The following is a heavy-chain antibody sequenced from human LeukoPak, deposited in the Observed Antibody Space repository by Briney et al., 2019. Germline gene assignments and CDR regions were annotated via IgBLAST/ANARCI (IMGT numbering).Heavy chain of an antibody. Sequence: SETLSLTCAVNGGSFTGYYWSWIRQFPGKGLEWIGEINNSGSTNYNSSLKSRLTISVDTSKNQLSLKLSSVTAADTAIYYCARGGYGPGSHYKYWGQGTLVTVSS. CDR1: GGSFTGYY. V-gene: IGHV4-34*01. D-gene: IGHD3-10*01. J-gene: IGHJ4*02. CDR2: INNSGST. CDR3: ARGGYGPGSHYKY.